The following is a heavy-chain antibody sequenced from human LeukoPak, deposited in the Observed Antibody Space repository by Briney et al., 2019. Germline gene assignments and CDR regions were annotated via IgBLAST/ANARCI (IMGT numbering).Heavy chain of an antibody. D-gene: IGHD3-10*01. CDR3: ARDSTMVRGVHDY. CDR2: IIPIFGTA. CDR1: GGTFSSYA. Sequence: SVKVSCKASGGTFSSYAISWVRQATGQGLEWMGGIIPIFGTANYAQKFQGRVTITADESTSTAYMELSSLRSEDTAVYYCARDSTMVRGVHDYWGQGTLVTVSS. J-gene: IGHJ4*02. V-gene: IGHV1-69*13.